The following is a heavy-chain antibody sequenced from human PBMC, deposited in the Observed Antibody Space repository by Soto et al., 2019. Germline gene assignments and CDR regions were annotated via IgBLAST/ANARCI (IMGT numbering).Heavy chain of an antibody. J-gene: IGHJ4*02. CDR1: GFSLSTSGLG. V-gene: IGHV2-5*02. Sequence: QITLKESGPTLVKPTQTLTLTCTFSGFSLSTSGLGVGWIRQPPGKALEWLALIYWDDDKRYRPSLKSRLTNPQDTSKNQVVLPMTNMDPLDTATYYCTHLPPPVGSYSFENGGQGTLVTLSS. CDR2: IYWDDDK. D-gene: IGHD3-10*01. CDR3: THLPPPVGSYSFEN.